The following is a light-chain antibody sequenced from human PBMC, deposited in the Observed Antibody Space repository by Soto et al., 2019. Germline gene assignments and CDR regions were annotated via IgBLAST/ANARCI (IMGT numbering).Light chain of an antibody. CDR1: SGHSSYI. V-gene: IGLV4-60*02. Sequence: QSVLTQSYSASASLGSSVKLTCTLSSGHSSYIIAWHHQQPGKAPRYLMKLEGSGSYNKGSGVPDRFSGSSSGADRYLTISNLQFEEEANYYCETWDSNTRVFGGGTKLTVL. CDR3: ETWDSNTRV. J-gene: IGLJ2*01. CDR2: LEGSGSY.